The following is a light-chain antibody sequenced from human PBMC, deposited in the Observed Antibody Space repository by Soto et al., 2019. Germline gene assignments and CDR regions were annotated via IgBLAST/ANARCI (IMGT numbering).Light chain of an antibody. Sequence: QSVLTQSPSASASLGASVKLTCTLSSWHSSYAIAWHQQQPEKGPRYLMKLNSDGSHSKGAGIPDRFSGSSSGAERYLTISSLQSEDEADYYCQTWAAGIQVFGGGTKVTVL. J-gene: IGLJ2*01. CDR1: SWHSSYA. CDR3: QTWAAGIQV. CDR2: LNSDGSH. V-gene: IGLV4-69*01.